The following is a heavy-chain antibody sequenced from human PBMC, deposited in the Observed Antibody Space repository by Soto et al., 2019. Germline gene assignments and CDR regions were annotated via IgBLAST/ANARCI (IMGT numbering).Heavy chain of an antibody. J-gene: IGHJ2*01. D-gene: IGHD1-1*01. CDR1: GGTFSNYP. Sequence: QVQLVQSGAEVKKPGSSVKVSCKASGGTFSNYPISWVRQAPGQGLEWMGGIIPIFGTVNYAQKFQGRVTITADESTSQAYIGVNRPRSGGTGVDFCCRRNHKGLQMGYLDPLGRGTPVTVSS. CDR3: CRRNHKGLQMGYLDP. V-gene: IGHV1-69*12. CDR2: IIPIFGTV.